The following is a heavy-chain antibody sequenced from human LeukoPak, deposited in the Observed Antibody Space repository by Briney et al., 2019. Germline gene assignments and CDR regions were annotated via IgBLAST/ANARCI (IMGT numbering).Heavy chain of an antibody. Sequence: SETLSLTCTVSGGSISSGDYYWSWIRQPPGKGLEWIGYIYCSGSTYYNPSLKSRVTISVDTSKNQFSLKLSSVTAADTAVYYCARLSELLPGYYYYYMDVWGKGTTVTVSS. D-gene: IGHD2-15*01. V-gene: IGHV4-30-4*08. CDR1: GGSISSGDYY. CDR3: ARLSELLPGYYYYYMDV. CDR2: IYCSGST. J-gene: IGHJ6*03.